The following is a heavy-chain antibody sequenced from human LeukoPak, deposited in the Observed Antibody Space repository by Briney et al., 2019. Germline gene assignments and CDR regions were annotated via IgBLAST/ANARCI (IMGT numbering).Heavy chain of an antibody. V-gene: IGHV3-21*04. CDR2: ISSSSSYI. Sequence: GGSLRLSCAASGFTFSSYSMNWVRQAPGKGLEWVSSISSSSSYIYYADSVKGRFTISRDNAKNSLFLQMNSLRAEDTAIFYCTTDAWYSAGHWGQGTLVTVSS. D-gene: IGHD2-15*01. CDR1: GFTFSSYS. CDR3: TTDAWYSAGH. J-gene: IGHJ4*02.